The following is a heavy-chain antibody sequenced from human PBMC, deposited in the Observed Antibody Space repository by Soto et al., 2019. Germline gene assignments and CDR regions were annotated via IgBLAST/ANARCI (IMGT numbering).Heavy chain of an antibody. CDR2: INHRGST. CDR1: GGSITSYH. J-gene: IGHJ6*02. Sequence: PSETLSLTCVVSGGSITSYHWSWIRQPPGKGLEWIGEINHRGSTKYNPSLKSRVTISADTSKNQFSLKLSSVAAADTAVYYCAXNKVEIATFYHYYAMDVWGQGTTVTVSS. D-gene: IGHD1-26*01. CDR3: AXNKVEIATFYHYYAMDV. V-gene: IGHV4-34*01.